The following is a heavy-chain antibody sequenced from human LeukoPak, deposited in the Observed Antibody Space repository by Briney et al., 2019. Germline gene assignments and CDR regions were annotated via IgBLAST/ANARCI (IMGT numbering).Heavy chain of an antibody. D-gene: IGHD3-22*01. J-gene: IGHJ3*02. Sequence: GGSLRLSCAASGFTFSTYAMTWVRQAPRKGLEWVSAISGGGTTTYYADSVKGRFTISRDNSKNTLYLQMNSLRAEDTAVYYCAKRNDPYYYDSSGSQSPAFDIWGQGSMVTVSS. CDR3: AKRNDPYYYDSSGSQSPAFDI. CDR2: ISGGGTTT. CDR1: GFTFSTYA. V-gene: IGHV3-23*01.